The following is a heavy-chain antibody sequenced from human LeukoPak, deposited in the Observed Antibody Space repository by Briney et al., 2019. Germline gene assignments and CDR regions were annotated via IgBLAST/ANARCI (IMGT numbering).Heavy chain of an antibody. CDR1: GGSISSGDYY. Sequence: SETLSLTCTVSGGSISSGDYYWSWIRQPPGKGLEGIGYIYYSGSTYYNPSLKSRVTISVDTSKNQFSLKLSSVTAADTAVYYCARVSGSYSIDYWGQGTLVTVSS. CDR2: IYYSGST. D-gene: IGHD1-26*01. V-gene: IGHV4-30-4*08. CDR3: ARVSGSYSIDY. J-gene: IGHJ4*02.